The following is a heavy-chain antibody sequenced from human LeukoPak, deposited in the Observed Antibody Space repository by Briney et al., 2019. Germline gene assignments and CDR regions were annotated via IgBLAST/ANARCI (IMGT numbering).Heavy chain of an antibody. J-gene: IGHJ4*02. Sequence: NAGGSLRLSCAASGFTSSSYSMNWVRQAPGKGLEWVSSISSSSSYIYYADSVKGRFTISRDNAKNSLYLQMNSLRAEDTAVYYCARSGGGYYFDYWGQGTLVTVSS. CDR3: ARSGGGYYFDY. CDR1: GFTSSSYS. V-gene: IGHV3-21*01. CDR2: ISSSSSYI. D-gene: IGHD3-10*01.